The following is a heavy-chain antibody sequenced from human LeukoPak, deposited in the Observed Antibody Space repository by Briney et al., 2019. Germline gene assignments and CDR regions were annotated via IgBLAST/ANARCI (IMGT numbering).Heavy chain of an antibody. V-gene: IGHV3-21*01. CDR1: GFTFSSYS. CDR2: ISSSSSYI. Sequence: GGSLRLSCAASGFTFSSYSMNWVRQAPEKGLEWVSSISSSSSYIYYADSVKGRFTISRDNAKTSLYLQMNSLRAEDTAVYYCARESSSGWYFPRGGLEYFDYWGQGTLVTVSS. D-gene: IGHD6-19*01. J-gene: IGHJ4*02. CDR3: ARESSSGWYFPRGGLEYFDY.